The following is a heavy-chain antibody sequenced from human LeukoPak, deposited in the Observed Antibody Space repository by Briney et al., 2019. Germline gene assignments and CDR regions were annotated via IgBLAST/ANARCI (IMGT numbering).Heavy chain of an antibody. D-gene: IGHD3-3*01. J-gene: IGHJ4*02. CDR3: ARDASRAYYDFWRGNYYFDY. Sequence: SETLSLTCAVYGGSFSGYYWSWIRQPPGKGLEWIGEINHSGSTYYNPSLKSRVTISVDTSKNQFSLKLSSVTAADTAVYYCARDASRAYYDFWRGNYYFDYWGQGTLVTVSS. CDR1: GGSFSGYY. CDR2: INHSGST. V-gene: IGHV4-34*01.